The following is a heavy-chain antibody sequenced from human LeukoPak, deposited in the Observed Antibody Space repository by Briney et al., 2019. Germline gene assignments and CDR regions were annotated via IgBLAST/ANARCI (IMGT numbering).Heavy chain of an antibody. V-gene: IGHV4-59*01. J-gene: IGHJ4*02. CDR3: ARVTGYMTEDYFDY. Sequence: SETLSLTCNVFGGSIRGYYWSWIRQPPGKGLEWIGYIYSSGSTNYNPSLKSRVTMSVDTSKNQFSLRLSSVTAADTAVYYCARVTGYMTEDYFDYWGQGTLITVSS. CDR1: GGSIRGYY. CDR2: IYSSGST. D-gene: IGHD6-13*01.